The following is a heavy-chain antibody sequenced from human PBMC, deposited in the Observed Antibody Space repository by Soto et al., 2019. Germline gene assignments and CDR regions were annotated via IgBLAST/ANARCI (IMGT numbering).Heavy chain of an antibody. Sequence: PGGSLRLSCAASGFTFSTYAMTWVRQGPGKGLEYLSAISGSGGTTYYPDSVKGRFTISRDNSKNTLYLQMNSLRAEDTAVYYCAKDGDDIGMVDAFDSWGQGTMVTVSS. CDR1: GFTFSTYA. J-gene: IGHJ3*02. CDR3: AKDGDDIGMVDAFDS. D-gene: IGHD2-15*01. V-gene: IGHV3-23*01. CDR2: ISGSGGTT.